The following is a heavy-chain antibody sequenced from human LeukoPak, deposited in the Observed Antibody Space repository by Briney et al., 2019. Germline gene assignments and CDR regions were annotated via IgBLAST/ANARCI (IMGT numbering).Heavy chain of an antibody. Sequence: GASVKVSCKASGYTFTSYDINWVGQATGQGLEWMGWMNPNSGNTGYAQKFQGRVTMTRNTSISTAYMELSSLRSEDTAVYYCARGYYGDYVYDYWGQGTLVTVSS. J-gene: IGHJ4*02. CDR1: GYTFTSYD. V-gene: IGHV1-8*01. D-gene: IGHD4-17*01. CDR2: MNPNSGNT. CDR3: ARGYYGDYVYDY.